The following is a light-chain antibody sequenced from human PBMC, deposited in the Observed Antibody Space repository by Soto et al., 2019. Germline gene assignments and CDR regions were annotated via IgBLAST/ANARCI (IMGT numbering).Light chain of an antibody. CDR3: QQYGSSPPGT. Sequence: EIVMTQSPATLSVSPGERATLSCRASQSVSSSYLAWYQQKPGQAPRLLIYGASSRATGIPDRFSGSGSGTDFTLTISRLEPEDFAVYYCQQYGSSPPGTFGQGTKVEIK. J-gene: IGKJ1*01. CDR1: QSVSSSY. V-gene: IGKV3-20*01. CDR2: GAS.